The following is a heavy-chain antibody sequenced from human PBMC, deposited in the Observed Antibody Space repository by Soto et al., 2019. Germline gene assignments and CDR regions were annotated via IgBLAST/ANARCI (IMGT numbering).Heavy chain of an antibody. V-gene: IGHV3-9*01. Sequence: EVRLVESGGGLVQPGRSLRLSCAASGFTFDDYAMHWVRQAPGKGLEWDSGISWNSGSIGYADSVKGRFTISRDNAKNSLYLQMNSLRAEDTALYYCAKDRGLVLSFYFDYWGQGTLVTVSS. CDR2: ISWNSGSI. CDR1: GFTFDDYA. J-gene: IGHJ4*02. CDR3: AKDRGLVLSFYFDY. D-gene: IGHD6-19*01.